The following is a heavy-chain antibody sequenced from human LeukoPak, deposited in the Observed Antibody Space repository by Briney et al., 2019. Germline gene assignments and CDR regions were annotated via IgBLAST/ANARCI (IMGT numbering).Heavy chain of an antibody. D-gene: IGHD6-13*01. CDR2: IYTGGNT. J-gene: IGHJ4*02. CDR1: GFXVTSNY. CDR3: VRWSGSWYY. Sequence: PEGSLRLSCAASGFXVTSNYISWVRQAPGKGLEWVSIIYTGGNTCYADSVKGRFTISRDNSKNTLYLQMNSLRAEDTAVYYCVRWSGSWYYWGQGTLVTVSS. V-gene: IGHV3-53*01.